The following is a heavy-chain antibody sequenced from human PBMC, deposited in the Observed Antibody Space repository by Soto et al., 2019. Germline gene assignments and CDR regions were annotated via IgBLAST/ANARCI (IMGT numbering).Heavy chain of an antibody. J-gene: IGHJ4*02. CDR2: LYSSGKT. D-gene: IGHD2-15*01. V-gene: IGHV4-39*01. CDR3: ARLILAFPGHLGY. CDR1: GGSVSSSGYY. Sequence: SETLSLTCTVSGGSVSSSGYYWAWIRQPPGKGLEWIGSLYSSGKTYRNPSLKSRVTMSDDTSKNQLSLRLSSVTAADTAVYYYARLILAFPGHLGYWGQGTLVTVSS.